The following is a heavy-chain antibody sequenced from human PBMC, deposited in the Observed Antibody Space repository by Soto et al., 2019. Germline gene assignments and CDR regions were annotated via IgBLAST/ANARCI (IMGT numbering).Heavy chain of an antibody. Sequence: QVQLVESGGGVVQPGRSLRLSCAASGFNFRNYGMHWVRQASGKGLEWVAGIRYDGSNKDYADSVKGRFTISRDNSENALYLELSNLRAEDTAVNYCAIDVGGSSCFFDWGQGTLVTVSS. CDR3: AIDVGGSSCFFD. V-gene: IGHV3-30*19. D-gene: IGHD3-16*01. CDR1: GFNFRNYG. CDR2: IRYDGSNK. J-gene: IGHJ4*02.